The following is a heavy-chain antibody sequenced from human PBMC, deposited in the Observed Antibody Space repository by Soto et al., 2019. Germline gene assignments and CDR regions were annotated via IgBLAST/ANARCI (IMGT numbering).Heavy chain of an antibody. CDR3: ARGDYYNWFDP. CDR2: IYHSGSS. J-gene: IGHJ5*02. V-gene: IGHV4-30-2*01. D-gene: IGHD4-17*01. CDR1: GGSIISGGYS. Sequence: LSLTCAVSGGSIISGGYSWSWIRQPPGKGLEWIGDIYHSGSSYYHPSLNSPVTISVDRTKNQFSLKLSSVTAADTAVYYCARGDYYNWFDPWGQGTLVTVSS.